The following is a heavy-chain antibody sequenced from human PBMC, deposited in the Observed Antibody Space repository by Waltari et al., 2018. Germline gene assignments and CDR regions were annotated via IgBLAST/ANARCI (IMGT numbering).Heavy chain of an antibody. Sequence: EVQLVESGGVVVQTGGSLRLSCAASGFTFDAYAMHWVRQAPGKGLEWVSLISWDGGSTYYADSVKGRFTISRDNSKNSLYLQMNSLRAEDTALYYCAKDISGGYYGSGSYYFDYWGQGTLVTVSS. D-gene: IGHD3-10*01. J-gene: IGHJ4*02. V-gene: IGHV3-43D*04. CDR1: GFTFDAYA. CDR3: AKDISGGYYGSGSYYFDY. CDR2: ISWDGGST.